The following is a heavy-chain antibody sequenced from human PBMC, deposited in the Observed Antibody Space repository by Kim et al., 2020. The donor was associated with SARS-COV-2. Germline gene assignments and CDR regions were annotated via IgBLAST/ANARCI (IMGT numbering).Heavy chain of an antibody. V-gene: IGHV3-21*01. CDR1: GFTFSSYS. CDR2: ISSSSSYI. Sequence: GGSLRLSCAASGFTFSSYSMNWVRQAPGKGLEWVSSISSSSSYIYYADSVKGRFTISRDNAKNSLYLQMNSLRAEDTAVYYCARDLGATTDLGYGMDVWGQGTTVTVSS. D-gene: IGHD4-17*01. J-gene: IGHJ6*02. CDR3: ARDLGATTDLGYGMDV.